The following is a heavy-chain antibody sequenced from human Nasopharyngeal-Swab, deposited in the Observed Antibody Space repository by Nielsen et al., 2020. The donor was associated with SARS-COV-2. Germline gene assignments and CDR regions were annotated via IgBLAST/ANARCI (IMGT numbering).Heavy chain of an antibody. CDR1: GFTFNNYN. Sequence: GGSLRLSRAASGFTFNNYNFNWVRQAPGKGPEWVSSISSSSSYIYYADSVKGRFTISRDNAKNSLYLQMNSLRAEDTAVYHCARDGLDYDFWSAYFMDVWGQGTTVTVSS. J-gene: IGHJ6*02. CDR2: ISSSSSYI. CDR3: ARDGLDYDFWSAYFMDV. V-gene: IGHV3-21*01. D-gene: IGHD3-3*01.